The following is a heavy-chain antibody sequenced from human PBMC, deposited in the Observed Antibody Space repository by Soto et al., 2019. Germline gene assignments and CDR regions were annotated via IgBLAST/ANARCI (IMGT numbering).Heavy chain of an antibody. CDR1: GGSISTSNYY. Sequence: SETLSLTCTVSGGSISTSNYYWGWDRQPPGKGREWIGNIYYSGTTYYNPTLKSRVTISVDTSKNQFSLKLNSVTAADTAVYFCATFVVADSRHTGFDFWGPGILVTVSS. D-gene: IGHD2-15*01. CDR3: ATFVVADSRHTGFDF. V-gene: IGHV4-39*01. CDR2: IYYSGTT. J-gene: IGHJ4*02.